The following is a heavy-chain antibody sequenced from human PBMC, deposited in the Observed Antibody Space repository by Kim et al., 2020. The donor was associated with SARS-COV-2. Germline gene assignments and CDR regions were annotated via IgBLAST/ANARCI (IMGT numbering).Heavy chain of an antibody. Sequence: ASVKVSCKASGYTFTTYFFHLVRQAPGQGLEWMGVINPRDGSTTYAQKFQGRVTLTRDTSTSTVYMELSSLTSEDTAVYYCARVGGVYGSDTSYSVYYYHCMAVGSQGTTV. J-gene: IGHJ6*02. CDR2: INPRDGST. CDR3: ARVGGVYGSDTSYSVYYYHCMAV. D-gene: IGHD3-10*01. V-gene: IGHV1-46*01. CDR1: GYTFTTYF.